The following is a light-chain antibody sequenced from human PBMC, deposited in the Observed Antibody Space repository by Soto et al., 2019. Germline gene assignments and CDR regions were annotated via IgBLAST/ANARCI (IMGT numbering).Light chain of an antibody. CDR2: AAS. Sequence: IQITQSPSSLSASVGDRVTITCRASQGIRNDLGWYQQKPGRAPKLLIYAASSLQSGVPSRFSGSGSGTELTLTITSLQSEDFAVYFCQQYANWHTVIFGGGTKVDIK. CDR3: QQYANWHTVI. CDR1: QGIRND. V-gene: IGKV1-17*01. J-gene: IGKJ4*01.